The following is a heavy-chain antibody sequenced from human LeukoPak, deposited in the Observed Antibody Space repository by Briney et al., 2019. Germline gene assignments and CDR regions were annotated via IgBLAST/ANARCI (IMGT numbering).Heavy chain of an antibody. CDR1: GGSFSGYY. CDR3: ASRCLYYDLWSGYCRAGY. D-gene: IGHD3-3*01. J-gene: IGHJ4*02. Sequence: SETLSLTCAVYGGSFSGYYWSWIRQPPGKGLEWIGEINHSGSTNYNPSLKSRVTISVDTSKNQFSLKLSSVTAADTAVYYCASRCLYYDLWSGYCRAGYWGQGTLVTVSS. V-gene: IGHV4-34*01. CDR2: INHSGST.